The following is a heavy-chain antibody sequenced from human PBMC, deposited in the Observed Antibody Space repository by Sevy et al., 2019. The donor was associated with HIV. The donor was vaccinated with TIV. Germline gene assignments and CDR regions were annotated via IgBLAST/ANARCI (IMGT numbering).Heavy chain of an antibody. CDR1: GYTFTTYG. V-gene: IGHV1-18*01. CDR3: ARSTQVACRNNWFDP. Sequence: ASVKVSCKASGYTFTTYGITWVRQAPGQGLEWMGWISTYNSITNYAQRLQGSVTMTTDPSTSTAYMELRSLRSDDTAVYYCARSTQVACRNNWFDPWGQGTLVTVSS. J-gene: IGHJ5*02. CDR2: ISTYNSIT. D-gene: IGHD5-12*01.